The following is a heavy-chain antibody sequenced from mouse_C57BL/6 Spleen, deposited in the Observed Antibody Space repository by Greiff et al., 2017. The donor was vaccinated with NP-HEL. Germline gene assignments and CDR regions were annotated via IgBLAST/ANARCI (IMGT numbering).Heavy chain of an antibody. CDR1: GFTFSSYG. Sequence: EVQGVESGGDLVKPGGSLKLSCAASGFTFSSYGMSWVRQTPDKRLEWVATISSGGSYTYYPDSVKGRFTISRDNAKNTLYLQMSSLKSEDTAMYYCARQIYYDYDDGTAFDYWGQGTTLTVSS. CDR3: ARQIYYDYDDGTAFDY. V-gene: IGHV5-6*01. CDR2: ISSGGSYT. J-gene: IGHJ2*01. D-gene: IGHD2-4*01.